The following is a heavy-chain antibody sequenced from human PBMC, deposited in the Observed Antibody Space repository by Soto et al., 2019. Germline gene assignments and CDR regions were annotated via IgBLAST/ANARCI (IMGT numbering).Heavy chain of an antibody. J-gene: IGHJ4*02. V-gene: IGHV1-69*13. Sequence: AASVKVSCKASGGTFSSYAISWVRQAPGQGLEWMGGIIPIFGTANYAQKFQGRVTITADESTSTAYMELSSLRSEDTAVHYCARGALGDGYNFDGYYFDYWGQGTLVTVSS. D-gene: IGHD5-12*01. CDR1: GGTFSSYA. CDR3: ARGALGDGYNFDGYYFDY. CDR2: IIPIFGTA.